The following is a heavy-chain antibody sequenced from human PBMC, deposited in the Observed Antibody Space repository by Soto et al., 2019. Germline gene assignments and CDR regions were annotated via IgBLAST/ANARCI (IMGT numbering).Heavy chain of an antibody. Sequence: GGSLRLSCAASGFTFSSYAMSWVRQAPGKGLEWVSAISGSGGSTYYADSVKGRYTISRDNSKNTLYLQMNSLRVEDTAVYYCAKDGSGWFVFDYWGQATLVSVSS. D-gene: IGHD6-19*01. CDR3: AKDGSGWFVFDY. CDR1: GFTFSSYA. J-gene: IGHJ4*02. CDR2: ISGSGGST. V-gene: IGHV3-23*01.